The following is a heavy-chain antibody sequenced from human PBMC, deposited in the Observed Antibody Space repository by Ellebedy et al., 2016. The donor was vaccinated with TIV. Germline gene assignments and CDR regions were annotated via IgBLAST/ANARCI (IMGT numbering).Heavy chain of an antibody. J-gene: IGHJ4*02. CDR2: IKQDGSEK. D-gene: IGHD4-17*01. V-gene: IGHV3-7*01. CDR1: GFTFSIYW. CDR3: SRHTDYALDY. Sequence: PGGSLRLSCAASGFTFSIYWMSWVCQAPGKGLECVANIKQDGSEKSYVDSVKGRFTISRDNAKNSLYLQMNSLRAEDTAVYYCSRHTDYALDYWGQGALVTVSS.